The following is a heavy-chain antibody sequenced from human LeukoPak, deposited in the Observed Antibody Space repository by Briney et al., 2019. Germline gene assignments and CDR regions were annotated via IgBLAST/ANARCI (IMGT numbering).Heavy chain of an antibody. V-gene: IGHV3-7*01. J-gene: IGHJ6*03. CDR1: GFSFSDYL. D-gene: IGHD6-13*01. Sequence: GKSLRLSCAATGFSFSDYLVQWVRQAPGKGLEWVANIKQDGSEKYYVDSVKGRFTISRDNAKNSLYLQMNSLRAEDTAVYYCARVESSSWYLTMIYYYYYMDVWGKGTTVTVSS. CDR2: IKQDGSEK. CDR3: ARVESSSWYLTMIYYYYYMDV.